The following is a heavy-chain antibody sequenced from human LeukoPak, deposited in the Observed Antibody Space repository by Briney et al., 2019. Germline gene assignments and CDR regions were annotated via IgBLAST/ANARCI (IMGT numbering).Heavy chain of an antibody. D-gene: IGHD4-17*01. CDR2: ISGSGGST. CDR1: GFTFRDYA. V-gene: IGHV3-23*01. Sequence: GGSLRLSCRVSGFTFRDYAMSWFRQAPGKGLEWVSAISGSGGSTYYADSVKGRFTISRDNSKNTLYLQMNSLRAEDTAVYYCAKDFGHDYGDYFDYWGQGTLVTVSS. J-gene: IGHJ4*02. CDR3: AKDFGHDYGDYFDY.